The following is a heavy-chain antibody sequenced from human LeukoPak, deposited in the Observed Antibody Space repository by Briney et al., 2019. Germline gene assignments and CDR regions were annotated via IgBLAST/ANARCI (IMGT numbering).Heavy chain of an antibody. J-gene: IGHJ4*02. CDR3: ARAVGSAEDY. V-gene: IGHV4-34*01. D-gene: IGHD5-12*01. Sequence: SETLSLTCAVYGGSFSRYYWSWVRQSPGKGLEWIAEIDHSGSTNYNPSLKTRVTISMDTSKNQFCLRLSSVTAADTAVYYCARAVGSAEDYWGQGTLVTVSS. CDR1: GGSFSRYY. CDR2: IDHSGST.